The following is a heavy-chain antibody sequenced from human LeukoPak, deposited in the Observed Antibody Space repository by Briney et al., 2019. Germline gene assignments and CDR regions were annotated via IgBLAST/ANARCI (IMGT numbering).Heavy chain of an antibody. D-gene: IGHD2-21*02. J-gene: IGHJ4*02. CDR3: ARDGDYYFDY. CDR1: GGSISSYF. Sequence: SETLSLTCTVPGGSISSYFWSWIRQPPGRGQEWIGYIYYSGSTNYNPSLKSRVTISVDTSKNQFSLKLSSVTAADTAVYYCARDGDYYFDYWGQGTLVTVSS. V-gene: IGHV4-59*01. CDR2: IYYSGST.